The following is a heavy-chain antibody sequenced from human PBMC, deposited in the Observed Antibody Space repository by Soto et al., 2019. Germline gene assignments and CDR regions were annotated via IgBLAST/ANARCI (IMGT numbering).Heavy chain of an antibody. CDR1: GDSVSSNSVA. CDR2: TYYRSKWYN. D-gene: IGHD3-16*01. J-gene: IGHJ2*01. Sequence: SQTLSLTCAISGDSVSSNSVAWNWIRQSPSRGLEWLGRTYYRSKWYNDFAPSVKSRITINADTSKNQFSLQLNSVTPEDTAVYYCARGSLRGGNWYFNLWGRGTLVTVSS. CDR3: ARGSLRGGNWYFNL. V-gene: IGHV6-1*01.